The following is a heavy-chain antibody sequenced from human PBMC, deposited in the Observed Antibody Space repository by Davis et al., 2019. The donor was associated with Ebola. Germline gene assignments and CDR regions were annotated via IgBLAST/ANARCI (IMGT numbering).Heavy chain of an antibody. CDR3: ARAAVTGVGDPYNY. D-gene: IGHD6-19*01. Sequence: GESLKISCQGSGYSFATYWIAWVRQVPGKGLEWMGIVYPGDSDTRYGSSFQGRVTVSADKSINTAYLLLNSLKASDSGMYYCARAAVTGVGDPYNYWGQGTLVTVSS. V-gene: IGHV5-51*01. CDR2: VYPGDSDT. J-gene: IGHJ4*02. CDR1: GYSFATYW.